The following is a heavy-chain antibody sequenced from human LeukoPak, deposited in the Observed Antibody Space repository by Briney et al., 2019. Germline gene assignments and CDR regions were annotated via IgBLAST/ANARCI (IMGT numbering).Heavy chain of an antibody. CDR2: ISWNSGSI. CDR3: AKESGS. V-gene: IGHV3-9*01. Sequence: GGSLRLSCAASGFTFDDYAMHWVRQAPGKGLEWVSGISWNSGSIGYADSVKGRFTISRDNAKNSLYPQMNSLRAEDTALYYCAKESGSWGQGTLVTVSS. D-gene: IGHD1-26*01. J-gene: IGHJ1*01. CDR1: GFTFDDYA.